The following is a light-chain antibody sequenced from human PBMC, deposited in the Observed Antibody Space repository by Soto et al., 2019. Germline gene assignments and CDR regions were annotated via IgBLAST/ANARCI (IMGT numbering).Light chain of an antibody. CDR3: CSYAGGYTYL. J-gene: IGLJ1*01. Sequence: QSALTQPRSVSGSPGQSVTISCTGTGNDVGAYNYVSWYQQHPGRPPKLLIYGVVRWPSGVPDRFSGSKSGNTASLTISVLQAEDEADYFCCSYAGGYTYLFGTGTKLTVL. CDR2: GVV. CDR1: GNDVGAYNY. V-gene: IGLV2-11*01.